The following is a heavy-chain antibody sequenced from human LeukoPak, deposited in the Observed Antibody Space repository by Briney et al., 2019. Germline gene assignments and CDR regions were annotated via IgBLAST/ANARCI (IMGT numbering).Heavy chain of an antibody. J-gene: IGHJ4*02. V-gene: IGHV1-24*01. CDR1: GYTLTELS. Sequence: ASVKVSCKASGYTLTELSMHWVRQAPGKGLEWMGGFDPEDGETIYAQKFQGRVTMTEDTSTDTAYMELSSLRSEDTAVYYCATGIHSYNWDDVVGYWGQGTLVTVSS. CDR2: FDPEDGET. D-gene: IGHD1-1*01. CDR3: ATGIHSYNWDDVVGY.